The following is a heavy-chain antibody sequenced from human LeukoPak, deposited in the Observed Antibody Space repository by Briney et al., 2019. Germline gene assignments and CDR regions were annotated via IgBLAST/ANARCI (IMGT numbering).Heavy chain of an antibody. V-gene: IGHV4-61*02. J-gene: IGHJ5*02. Sequence: SQTLSLTCTVSGGSISSGSYYWSWIRQPAGKGLEWIGRIYTSGSTNYSPSLKSRVTISVDTSKNQFSLKLSSVTAADTAVYDCATQSGSGYYPSSFDPWGQGTLVTVSS. CDR2: IYTSGST. D-gene: IGHD3-22*01. CDR3: ATQSGSGYYPSSFDP. CDR1: GGSISSGSYY.